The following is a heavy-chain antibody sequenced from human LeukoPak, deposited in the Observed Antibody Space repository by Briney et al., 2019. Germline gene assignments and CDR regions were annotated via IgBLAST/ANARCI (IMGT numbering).Heavy chain of an antibody. Sequence: SETLSLTCTVSGYSNSSGYYWGWIRQPPGKGLEWIGSIYHSGSTYYNPSLKSRVTISVDTSKNQFSLKLSSVTAADTAVYYCVTSIALAGWGGFDVWGQGTTVTVSS. CDR2: IYHSGST. V-gene: IGHV4-38-2*02. CDR3: VTSIALAGWGGFDV. CDR1: GYSNSSGYY. J-gene: IGHJ3*01. D-gene: IGHD6-13*01.